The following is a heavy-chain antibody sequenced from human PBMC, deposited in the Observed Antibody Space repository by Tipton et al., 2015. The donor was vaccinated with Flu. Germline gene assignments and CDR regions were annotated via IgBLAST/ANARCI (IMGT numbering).Heavy chain of an antibody. Sequence: SLRLSCAASGFTFSSYWMSWVRQAPGKGLEWVANIKQDGSEKYYVDSVKGRFTISRDNAKNSLYLQMNSLRAEDTAVYYCARDQNYDILTGGFDYWGQGTLVTVSS. CDR3: ARDQNYDILTGGFDY. CDR1: GFTFSSYW. CDR2: IKQDGSEK. V-gene: IGHV3-7*01. D-gene: IGHD3-9*01. J-gene: IGHJ4*02.